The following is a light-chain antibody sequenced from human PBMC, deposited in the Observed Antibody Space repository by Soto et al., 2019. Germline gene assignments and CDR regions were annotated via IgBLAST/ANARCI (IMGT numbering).Light chain of an antibody. CDR2: EVT. V-gene: IGLV2-8*01. Sequence: QSALTQPPSASGSPGQSVTISCTGTSNDIGTYNYVSWYQQHPGKAPKLIIYEVTKRPSGVPDRFSGSRSGNTASLTVSGLQGEDEADYYCSSYAGSNNYVFGTGTQLTVL. CDR3: SSYAGSNNYV. CDR1: SNDIGTYNY. J-gene: IGLJ1*01.